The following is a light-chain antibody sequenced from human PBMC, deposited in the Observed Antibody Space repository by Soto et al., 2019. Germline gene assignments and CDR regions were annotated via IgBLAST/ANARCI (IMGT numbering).Light chain of an antibody. Sequence: QSALTQPASVSGSPGQSITISCTGTSSDVGGYNYVYWYQQHPGKAPKLMIYDVSNRPSGVSNRFSGSKSGNTASLTISGLQAEDEDDYYCSSYTSSSTLGVFGGGTKLTVL. CDR2: DVS. J-gene: IGLJ2*01. CDR3: SSYTSSSTLGV. V-gene: IGLV2-14*01. CDR1: SSDVGGYNY.